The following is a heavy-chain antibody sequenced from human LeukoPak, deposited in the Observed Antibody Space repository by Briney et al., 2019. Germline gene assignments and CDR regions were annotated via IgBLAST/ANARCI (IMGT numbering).Heavy chain of an antibody. CDR2: MYYSGST. V-gene: IGHV4-39*01. CDR3: ARHYYDSSGYYPWYFDY. CDR1: GGSFSSRTYY. J-gene: IGHJ4*02. D-gene: IGHD3-22*01. Sequence: SETLSLTCTVSGGSFSSRTYYWGRIRQPPGKGLEWIGSMYYSGSTYYNQSLKSRVTISVDTSKNQFSLKLTSVTAADTAVYYCARHYYDSSGYYPWYFDYWGQGTLVTVSS.